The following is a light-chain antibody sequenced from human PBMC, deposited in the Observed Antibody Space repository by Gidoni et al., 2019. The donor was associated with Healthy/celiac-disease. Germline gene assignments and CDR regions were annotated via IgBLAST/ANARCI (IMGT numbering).Light chain of an antibody. V-gene: IGKV3-20*01. Sequence: EIVLTQSPGTLSLSPGERATLSCRASQSVSSSYLAWYQQKPGKAPRLLIYGASSRATGIPDRFSGSGSVTDFTLTISRLEPEDFAVYYCQQYGISPWTFGQXTKVEIK. CDR2: GAS. J-gene: IGKJ1*01. CDR3: QQYGISPWT. CDR1: QSVSSSY.